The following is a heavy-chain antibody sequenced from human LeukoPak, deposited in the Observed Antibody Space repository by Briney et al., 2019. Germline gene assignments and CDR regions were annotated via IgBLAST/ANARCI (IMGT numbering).Heavy chain of an antibody. J-gene: IGHJ4*02. CDR1: GYTFTGYY. CDR2: INPNSGGT. D-gene: IGHD5-18*01. Sequence: GASVKVSCKASGYTFTGYYMHWARQAPGQGLEWMGWINPNSGGTNSAQKFQGRVTMTSDTSISTAYMELSRLRSDDTAVYYCARDTAMAEFDYWGQGTLVTVPS. V-gene: IGHV1-2*02. CDR3: ARDTAMAEFDY.